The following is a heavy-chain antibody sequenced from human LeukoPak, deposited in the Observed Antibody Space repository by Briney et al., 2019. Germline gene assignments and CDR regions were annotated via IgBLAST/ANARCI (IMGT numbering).Heavy chain of an antibody. Sequence: ASVKVSCKASGGTFSSYVINWVRQAPGQGLEWMGGIIPIFGTANYAQKFQGRVTITADKSTSTAYIELSSLRSEDTAVYYCARGCYDLLTGYYTDGCFDYWGQGTLVTVSS. CDR2: IIPIFGTA. D-gene: IGHD3-9*01. CDR3: ARGCYDLLTGYYTDGCFDY. CDR1: GGTFSSYV. V-gene: IGHV1-69*06. J-gene: IGHJ4*02.